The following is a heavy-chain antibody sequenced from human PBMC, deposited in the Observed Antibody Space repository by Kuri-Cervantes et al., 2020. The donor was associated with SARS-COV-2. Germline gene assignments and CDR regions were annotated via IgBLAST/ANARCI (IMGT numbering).Heavy chain of an antibody. J-gene: IGHJ4*02. D-gene: IGHD4-17*01. Sequence: SETLSLTYTVSGGSISSYYWSWIRQPPGKGLEWIGYIYYSGSTNYNPSLKSRVTISVDTSKNQFSLKLSSVTAADTAVYFCAGDVPVYGALDFWGQGPVVTVSS. V-gene: IGHV4-59*13. CDR3: AGDVPVYGALDF. CDR1: GGSISSYY. CDR2: IYYSGST.